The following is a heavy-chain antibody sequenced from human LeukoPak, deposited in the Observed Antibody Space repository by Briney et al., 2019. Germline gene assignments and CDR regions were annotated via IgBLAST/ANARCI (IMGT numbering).Heavy chain of an antibody. CDR1: GFTLSSYD. Sequence: GGSLRPSCAASGFTLSSYDMHWVRQTTGRGLEWVSGIGIAGDTHYHGSVKGRFTISRDNDKKSLHLQMNSLRAGDTAVYYCARAPQRSGGFDPWGQGTLVSVSS. V-gene: IGHV3-13*04. CDR3: ARAPQRSGGFDP. CDR2: IGIAGDT. D-gene: IGHD3-10*01. J-gene: IGHJ5*02.